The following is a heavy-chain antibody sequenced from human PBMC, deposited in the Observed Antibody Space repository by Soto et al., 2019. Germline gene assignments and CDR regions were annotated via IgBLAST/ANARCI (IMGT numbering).Heavy chain of an antibody. CDR2: IWYEGSNK. D-gene: IGHD4-17*01. CDR1: GFTFSSYG. Sequence: QVQLVESGGGVVQPGRSLRLSCAASGFTFSSYGMHWVRQAPGKGLEWVAGIWYEGSNKYYADSVKGRFTISRDNGKNRLYLQMNSQRAEYTAVYYCASNGYGDYVGTSYLMDVWGKGTTVTVSS. CDR3: ASNGYGDYVGTSYLMDV. V-gene: IGHV3-33*01. J-gene: IGHJ6*04.